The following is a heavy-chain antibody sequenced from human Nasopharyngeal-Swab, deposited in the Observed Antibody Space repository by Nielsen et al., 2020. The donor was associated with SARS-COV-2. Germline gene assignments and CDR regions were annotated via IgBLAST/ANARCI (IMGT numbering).Heavy chain of an antibody. D-gene: IGHD5-18*01. V-gene: IGHV1-69*06. CDR2: IIPIFGTA. Sequence: SVRVSCKASGGTFSSYAISWVRQAPGQGLEWMGGIIPIFGTANYAQKFQGRVTITADKSTSTAYMELSSLRSEDTAVYYCARGDTDYYYYGLDVWGQGTTVTVSS. CDR1: GGTFSSYA. CDR3: ARGDTDYYYYGLDV. J-gene: IGHJ6*02.